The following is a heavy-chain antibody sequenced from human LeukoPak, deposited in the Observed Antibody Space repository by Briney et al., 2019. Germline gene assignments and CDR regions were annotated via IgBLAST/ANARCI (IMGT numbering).Heavy chain of an antibody. D-gene: IGHD2-2*01. Sequence: ASVKVSCKTSGYTFTAYYIHGVRQAPGQGLEWMGWINPNSGGTNYAQNFQCRVTMTRGTCISTAYMELSRLRSDDTAVYFCARSSSSYSPFAYWGQGTLVTVSS. J-gene: IGHJ4*02. CDR3: ARSSSSYSPFAY. V-gene: IGHV1-2*02. CDR2: INPNSGGT. CDR1: GYTFTAYY.